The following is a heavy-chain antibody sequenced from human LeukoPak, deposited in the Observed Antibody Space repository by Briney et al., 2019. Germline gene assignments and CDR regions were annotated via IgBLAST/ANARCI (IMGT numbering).Heavy chain of an antibody. J-gene: IGHJ6*03. D-gene: IGHD6-13*01. CDR3: AKDPGYSSSWPYYYYYMDV. CDR1: GFTFSSYG. CDR2: IRYDGSNK. Sequence: GESLKISCAASGFTFSSYGMHWVRQAPGKGLEWVAFIRYDGSNKYYADSVKGRFTISRDNSKNTLYLQMNSLRAEDTAVYYCAKDPGYSSSWPYYYYYMDVWGKGTTVTVSS. V-gene: IGHV3-30*02.